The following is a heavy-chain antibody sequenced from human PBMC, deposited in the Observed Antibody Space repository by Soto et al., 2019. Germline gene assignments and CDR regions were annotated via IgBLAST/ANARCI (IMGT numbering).Heavy chain of an antibody. CDR2: ISGSGGST. CDR3: AKDRGSWSHDY. CDR1: GFTFSSYA. D-gene: IGHD3-10*01. Sequence: EVQLLESGGGLVQPGGSLRLSCAASGFTFSSYAMSWVRQAPGKGLEWVSAISGSGGSTYYADSVKGRFTISRDNSKNTLYLKRNRLRAEDTGVCYCAKDRGSWSHDYWGQGTLVTVSS. V-gene: IGHV3-23*01. J-gene: IGHJ4*02.